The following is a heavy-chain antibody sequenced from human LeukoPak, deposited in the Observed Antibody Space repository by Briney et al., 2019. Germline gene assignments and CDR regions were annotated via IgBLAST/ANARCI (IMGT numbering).Heavy chain of an antibody. D-gene: IGHD3-16*01. CDR1: GFTFSSYG. J-gene: IGHJ4*02. Sequence: PGGSLRLSCAASGFTFSSYGIHWVRQAPGKGLEWVAVIWYDGSNKYYADSVKGRFTISRDNSKNTLYLQMNSLRAEDTAVYYCARVGPYYDYVWGSLEYWGQGTLVTVSS. V-gene: IGHV3-33*01. CDR2: IWYDGSNK. CDR3: ARVGPYYDYVWGSLEY.